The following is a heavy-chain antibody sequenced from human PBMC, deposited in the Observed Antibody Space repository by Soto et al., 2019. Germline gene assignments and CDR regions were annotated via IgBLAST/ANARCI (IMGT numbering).Heavy chain of an antibody. J-gene: IGHJ4*02. CDR2: ISAGGSDT. D-gene: IGHD2-2*01. CDR3: ASVPIWCGSSSCYTEGFDS. V-gene: IGHV3-23*01. CDR1: GFVFSDYA. Sequence: EVQLLDSGGGWVQPGGSLRLSCVASGFVFSDYAMSWVRQAPGKGLEWVLAISAGGSDTYYADSVKGRFTVSRVNSKNTLYLQMNTLRAEDTAIYYCASVPIWCGSSSCYTEGFDSWGQGTLVTVSS.